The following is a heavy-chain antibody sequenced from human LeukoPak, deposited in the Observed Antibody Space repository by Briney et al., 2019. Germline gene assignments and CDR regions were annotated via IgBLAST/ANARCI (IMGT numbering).Heavy chain of an antibody. CDR2: INPSGGST. D-gene: IGHD5-18*01. V-gene: IGHV1-46*01. J-gene: IGHJ2*01. Sequence: GASVKVSCKASGYTFTSYYMHWVRQAPGQGLEWMGIINPSGGSTSYAQKFQGRVTMTRDTSTSTVYMELSSLRSEDTAVYYCASREVVDTATALYLRPVNWYFDLWGRGTLITVSS. CDR1: GYTFTSYY. CDR3: ASREVVDTATALYLRPVNWYFDL.